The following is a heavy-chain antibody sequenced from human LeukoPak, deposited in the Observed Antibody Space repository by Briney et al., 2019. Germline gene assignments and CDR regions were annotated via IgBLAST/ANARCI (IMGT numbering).Heavy chain of an antibody. CDR3: ARDRGPGYCSSTSCYGDAFDI. CDR2: IYYSGST. Sequence: SETLSLTCTVSGGSISSYYWSWIRQPPGKGLEWTGYIYYSGSTNYNPSLKSRVTISVDTSKNQFSLKLSSVTAADTAVYYCARDRGPGYCSSTSCYGDAFDIWGQGTMVTVSS. CDR1: GGSISSYY. D-gene: IGHD2-2*03. V-gene: IGHV4-59*01. J-gene: IGHJ3*02.